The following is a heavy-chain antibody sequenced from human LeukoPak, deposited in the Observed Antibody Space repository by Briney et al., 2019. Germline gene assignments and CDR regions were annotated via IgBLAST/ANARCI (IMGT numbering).Heavy chain of an antibody. D-gene: IGHD2-21*02. CDR2: IYYSGST. J-gene: IGHJ4*02. CDR3: ARHIRVVTGWDYFDY. Sequence: SETLSLTCTVSGGSISSYYWSWIRQPPGKGLEWIGYIYYSGSTNYNPSLKSRVTISVDTSKNQFSLKLSSVTAADTAVYYCARHIRVVTGWDYFDYWGQGTLVTVSS. CDR1: GGSISSYY. V-gene: IGHV4-59*08.